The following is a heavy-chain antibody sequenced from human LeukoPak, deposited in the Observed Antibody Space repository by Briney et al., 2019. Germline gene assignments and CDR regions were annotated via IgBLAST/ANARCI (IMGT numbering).Heavy chain of an antibody. CDR3: ARGMNFDWSLGRRSDSCYFDF. D-gene: IGHD3-9*01. V-gene: IGHV4-59*01. CDR1: GGSISGYY. CDR2: ISYNGST. J-gene: IGHJ4*02. Sequence: SETPSLTCTVSGGSISGYYWSWIRQPPGKGLEWIGYISYNGSTNYNPSLESRVTISSDTSKNQFSLRLRSVTATDTALYYCARGMNFDWSLGRRSDSCYFDFWGQGALVTVSS.